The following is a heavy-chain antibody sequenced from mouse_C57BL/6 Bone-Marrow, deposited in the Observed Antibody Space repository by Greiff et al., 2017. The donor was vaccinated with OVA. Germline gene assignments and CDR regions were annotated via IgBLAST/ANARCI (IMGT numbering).Heavy chain of an antibody. Sequence: QVQLKQPGAELVKPGASVKLSCKASGYTFTSYWMHWVKQRPGQGLEWIGRIDPNSGGTKYNEKFKSKATLTVDKPSSTAYMQLSSLTSEDSAVYYCARGKGLWWGYFDVWGTGTTVTVSS. CDR3: ARGKGLWWGYFDV. D-gene: IGHD1-1*02. V-gene: IGHV1-72*01. CDR1: GYTFTSYW. J-gene: IGHJ1*03. CDR2: IDPNSGGT.